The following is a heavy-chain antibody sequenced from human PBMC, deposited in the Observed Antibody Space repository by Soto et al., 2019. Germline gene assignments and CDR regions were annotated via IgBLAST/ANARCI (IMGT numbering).Heavy chain of an antibody. J-gene: IGHJ4*02. CDR1: GGSFSGYY. V-gene: IGHV4-34*01. CDR2: INHSGST. Sequence: SETLSLTCAVYGGSFSGYYWSWIRQPPGKGLEWIGEINHSGSTNYNPSLKSRVTISVDTSKNQFSLKLSSVTAADTAVYYCASLSGIVATTAGVVRPRAAAYWGQGTLVTVSS. CDR3: ASLSGIVATTAGVVRPRAAAY. D-gene: IGHD5-12*01.